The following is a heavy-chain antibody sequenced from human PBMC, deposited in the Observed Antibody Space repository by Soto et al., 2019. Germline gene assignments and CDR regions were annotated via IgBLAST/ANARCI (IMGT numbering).Heavy chain of an antibody. CDR3: VRTSSY. V-gene: IGHV3-53*01. D-gene: IGHD2-2*01. Sequence: EVQLVASGGGLIQPGGSLRLSCAASGFAVNSDYMSWVRQAPGKGLEWVSVLYGGGTTHYSDSVKGRFTISRDNSKNTVFLQMNGLRAEDTAVYYCVRTSSYWVQGTRVIVSS. J-gene: IGHJ4*02. CDR2: LYGGGTT. CDR1: GFAVNSDY.